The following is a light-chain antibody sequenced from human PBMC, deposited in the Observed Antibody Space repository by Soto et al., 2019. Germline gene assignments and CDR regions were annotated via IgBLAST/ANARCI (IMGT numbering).Light chain of an antibody. CDR1: QSVGTY. J-gene: IGKJ4*01. Sequence: EIVLTQSPAILSLSTGERATVSCRASQSVGTYLDWFQQKLGQAPRLLIYDASNRATGIPARFSGSGSGTDFTLTISSLEPEDFAVYYCQQRVNWLTFGGGTKVDIK. CDR2: DAS. CDR3: QQRVNWLT. V-gene: IGKV3-11*01.